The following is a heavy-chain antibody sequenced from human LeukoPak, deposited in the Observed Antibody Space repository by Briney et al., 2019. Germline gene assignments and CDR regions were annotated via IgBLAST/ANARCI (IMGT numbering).Heavy chain of an antibody. J-gene: IGHJ6*03. CDR2: ISYDGSNK. Sequence: GRSLRLSCAASGFTFSSYAMHWVRQAPGKGLEWVAVISYDGSNKYYADSVKGRFTISRDNSKNTLYLQMNSLRAEDTAVYYCASRGAYSSGWYWDYYYYYMDVWGKGTTVTVSS. D-gene: IGHD6-19*01. CDR1: GFTFSSYA. CDR3: ASRGAYSSGWYWDYYYYYMDV. V-gene: IGHV3-30*04.